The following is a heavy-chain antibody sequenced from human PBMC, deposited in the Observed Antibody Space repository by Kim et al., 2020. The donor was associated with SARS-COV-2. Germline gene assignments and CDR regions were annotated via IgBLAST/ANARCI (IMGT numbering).Heavy chain of an antibody. J-gene: IGHJ4*02. Sequence: SETLSLTCTVSGGSISSSSYYWGWIRQPPGKGLEWIGSIYYSGSTYYNPSLKSRVTISVDTSKNQFSLKLSSVTAADTAVYYCASRFWSGYFDYCGQGTL. CDR3: ASRFWSGYFDY. CDR2: IYYSGST. D-gene: IGHD3-3*01. CDR1: GGSISSSSYY. V-gene: IGHV4-39*01.